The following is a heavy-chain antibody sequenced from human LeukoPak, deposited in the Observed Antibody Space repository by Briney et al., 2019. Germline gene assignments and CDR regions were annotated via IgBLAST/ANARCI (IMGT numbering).Heavy chain of an antibody. D-gene: IGHD6-13*01. V-gene: IGHV3-11*01. Sequence: PGGSLTLSCAGSGLSLRHYYMNWIRQAPGKGLEWVAYISNDGGTMAYADSVRRRFNISRDNAKNSLFLQMDSLRVEDTAVYYCAREGEHGSSWGQGTLVAVSS. CDR1: GLSLRHYY. J-gene: IGHJ4*02. CDR2: ISNDGGTM. CDR3: AREGEHGSS.